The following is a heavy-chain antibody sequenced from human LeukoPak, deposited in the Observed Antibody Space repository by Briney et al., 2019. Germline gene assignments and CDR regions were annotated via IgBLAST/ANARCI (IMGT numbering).Heavy chain of an antibody. J-gene: IGHJ4*02. CDR2: ISSSSNYI. Sequence: GGSLRLSCGASGFTFSSYNMNWVRQAPGKGLEWVSSISSSSNYIYYADSVKGRFTISRDNAKNSVYLQVNSLRAEDTALYYCARESGSPDYWGQGTLVTVSS. CDR3: ARESGSPDY. V-gene: IGHV3-21*01. D-gene: IGHD3-10*01. CDR1: GFTFSSYN.